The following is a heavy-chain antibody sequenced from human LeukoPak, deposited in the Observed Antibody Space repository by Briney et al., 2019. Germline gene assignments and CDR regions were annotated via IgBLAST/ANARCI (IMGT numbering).Heavy chain of an antibody. Sequence: GRSLRLSCAASGYTFTGYYMHWVRQAPGQGLEWMGWINPNSGGTNYAQKFQGRVTMTRDTSISTAYMELSRLRSDDTAVYYCARDLVGATTLFDYWGQGTLVTVSS. CDR3: ARDLVGATTLFDY. CDR1: GYTFTGYY. J-gene: IGHJ4*02. CDR2: INPNSGGT. D-gene: IGHD1-26*01. V-gene: IGHV1-2*02.